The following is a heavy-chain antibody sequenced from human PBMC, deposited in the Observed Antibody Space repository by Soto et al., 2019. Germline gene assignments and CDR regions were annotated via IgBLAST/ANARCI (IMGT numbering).Heavy chain of an antibody. CDR3: ASGPLVRGPPGYYFDY. V-gene: IGHV1-69*12. D-gene: IGHD3-10*01. CDR2: IIPIFGTA. J-gene: IGHJ4*02. Sequence: QVQLVQSGAEVKKPGSSVKVSCKAPGGTFSSYAISWVRQAPGQGLEWMGGIIPIFGTANYAQKFQGRVTITADESTSTAYMELSSLRSEDTAVYYCASGPLVRGPPGYYFDYWGQGTLVTVSS. CDR1: GGTFSSYA.